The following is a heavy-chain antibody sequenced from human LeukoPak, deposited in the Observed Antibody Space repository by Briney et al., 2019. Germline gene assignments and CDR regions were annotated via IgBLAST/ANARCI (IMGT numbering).Heavy chain of an antibody. CDR1: GFTFSSSW. Sequence: GGSLRLSRAVSGFTFSSSWMHWVRQAPGKGLVWVSHIKTDGSTIAYADSVKGRFTISRDNATNTLYLQMNSLRAEDTGVYYCARGNQQLPRSTPDYWGQGTLVTVSS. J-gene: IGHJ4*02. CDR2: IKTDGSTI. CDR3: ARGNQQLPRSTPDY. D-gene: IGHD2-2*01. V-gene: IGHV3-74*01.